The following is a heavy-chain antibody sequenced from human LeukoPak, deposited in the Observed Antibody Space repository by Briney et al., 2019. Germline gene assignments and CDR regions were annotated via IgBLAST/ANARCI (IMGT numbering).Heavy chain of an antibody. CDR2: IYHSGST. J-gene: IGHJ4*02. D-gene: IGHD6-19*01. Sequence: SETLSLTCTVSGYSISSGYYWGWIRQPPGKGLEWIGSIYHSGSTYYNPSLKSRVTISVDTSKNQFSLKLSSVTAADTAAYYCARSYQRWLPRDPFDYWGQGTLVTVSS. V-gene: IGHV4-38-2*02. CDR1: GYSISSGYY. CDR3: ARSYQRWLPRDPFDY.